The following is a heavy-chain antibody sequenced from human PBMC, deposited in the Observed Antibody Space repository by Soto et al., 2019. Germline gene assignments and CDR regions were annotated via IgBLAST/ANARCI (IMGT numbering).Heavy chain of an antibody. CDR2: ISAYNGNT. J-gene: IGHJ4*02. CDR3: ARVLDIVATILDFDY. CDR1: GYTFTSYG. D-gene: IGHD5-12*01. V-gene: IGHV1-18*01. Sequence: ASVKVSCKASGYTFTSYGISWVRQAPGQGLEWMGWISAYNGNTNYAQKLQGRVTMNTDTSTSTAYMELRSLRSDDTAVYYCARVLDIVATILDFDYWGQGTLVTVSS.